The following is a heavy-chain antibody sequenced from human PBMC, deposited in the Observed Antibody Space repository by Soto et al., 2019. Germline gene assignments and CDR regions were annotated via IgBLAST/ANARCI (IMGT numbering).Heavy chain of an antibody. V-gene: IGHV4-31*03. CDR3: ARDGYYYDSSGHDAFDI. Sequence: PSETLSLTCTVSGGSISSGGYHWSWIRQHPGKGLEWIGYIYYSGSTYYNPSLKSRVTISVDTSKNQFSLKLSSVTAADTAVYYCARDGYYYDSSGHDAFDIWGQGTMVTVSS. D-gene: IGHD3-22*01. CDR1: GGSISSGGYH. CDR2: IYYSGST. J-gene: IGHJ3*02.